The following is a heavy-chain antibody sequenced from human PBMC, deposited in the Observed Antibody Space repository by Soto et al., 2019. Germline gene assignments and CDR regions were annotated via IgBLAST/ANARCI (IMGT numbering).Heavy chain of an antibody. J-gene: IGHJ4*02. D-gene: IGHD3-16*02. Sequence: QVQLQESGPGLVKPSETLSLTCTVSGGSISSYYWSWIRQPPGKGLEWIGYIYYSGSTNYNPSLKSRXXIXVXXSKNQFSLKLSSVTAADTAVYYCARGGYRKYYFDYWGQGTLVTVSS. CDR2: IYYSGST. CDR1: GGSISSYY. CDR3: ARGGYRKYYFDY. V-gene: IGHV4-59*01.